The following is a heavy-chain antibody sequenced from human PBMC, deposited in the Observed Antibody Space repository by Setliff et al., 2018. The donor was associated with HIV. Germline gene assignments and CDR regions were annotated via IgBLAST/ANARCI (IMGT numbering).Heavy chain of an antibody. CDR1: GGSLSGYY. CDR2: IYYSGST. CDR3: ARGRGSSSSWPIDY. Sequence: PSETLSLTCAVYGGSLSGYYWGWIRRPPGKGLEWIGTIYYSGSTYYNPSLKSRVTISVDTSKNQFSLKLSSATAADTAVYFCARGRGSSSSWPIDYWGQGTLVTVSS. D-gene: IGHD6-13*01. V-gene: IGHV4-34*01. J-gene: IGHJ4*02.